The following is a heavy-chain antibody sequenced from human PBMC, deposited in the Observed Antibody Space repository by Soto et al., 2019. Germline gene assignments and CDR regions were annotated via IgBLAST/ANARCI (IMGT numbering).Heavy chain of an antibody. CDR1: GYTFTSYG. CDR2: ISAYNGNT. Sequence: QVQLVQSGAEVKKPGASVKVSCKASGYTFTSYGISWVRQAPGQGLEWMGWISAYNGNTNYAQKLQGRVTMTTDTTTSTADMELRSLRSDDTAVYYCARVDGQQLGSGRWFDYWGQGTLVTVSS. J-gene: IGHJ4*02. V-gene: IGHV1-18*01. CDR3: ARVDGQQLGSGRWFDY. D-gene: IGHD6-13*01.